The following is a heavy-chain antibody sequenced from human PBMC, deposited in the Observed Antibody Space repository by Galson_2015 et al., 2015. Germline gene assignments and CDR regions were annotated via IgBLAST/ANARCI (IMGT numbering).Heavy chain of an antibody. CDR1: GFTFSSYG. D-gene: IGHD1-26*01. CDR3: ATDGSYYDY. J-gene: IGHJ4*02. CDR2: ISYDGSNK. Sequence: SLRLSCAASGFTFSSYGMHWVRQAPGKGLEWVAVISYDGSNKYYADSVKGPFTISRDNSKNTLYLQMNSLRAEDTAVYYCATDGSYYDYWGQGTLVTVSS. V-gene: IGHV3-30*03.